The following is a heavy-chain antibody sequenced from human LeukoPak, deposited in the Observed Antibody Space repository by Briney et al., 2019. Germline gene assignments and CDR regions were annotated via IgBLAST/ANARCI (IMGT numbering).Heavy chain of an antibody. CDR2: FYYSGSD. CDR1: GVSITSYY. CDR3: VRGYCSGATCYHFDY. J-gene: IGHJ4*02. Sequence: SETLSLTCTVSGVSITSYYWNWVRQPPGKGLEWIGYFYYSGSDNYNPSLKSRITISVDTSKNQFSLKLSSVTAADTAVYYRVRGYCSGATCYHFDYWGQGTLVTVSS. D-gene: IGHD2-15*01. V-gene: IGHV4-59*01.